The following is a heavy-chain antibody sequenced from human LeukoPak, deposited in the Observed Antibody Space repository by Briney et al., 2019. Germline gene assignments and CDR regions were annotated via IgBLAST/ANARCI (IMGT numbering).Heavy chain of an antibody. CDR1: GGSISNYY. V-gene: IGHV4-59*01. D-gene: IGHD5-18*01. J-gene: IGHJ6*02. Sequence: SETLSLTCTVSGGSISNYYWSWIRQPPGKGLEWIGYIYTSGSTSYNPSLKSRVTISVDTSKNQFSLKLSSVTAADTAVYYCARDGSYGYHGMDVWGQGTTVTVSS. CDR2: IYTSGST. CDR3: ARDGSYGYHGMDV.